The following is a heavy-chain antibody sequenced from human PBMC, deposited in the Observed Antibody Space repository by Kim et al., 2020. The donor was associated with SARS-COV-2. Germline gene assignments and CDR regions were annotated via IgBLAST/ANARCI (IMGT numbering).Heavy chain of an antibody. V-gene: IGHV1-69*01. Sequence: QKFQGRVTITADESTSTAYMELSSLRSEDTAVYYCARAVRDGSGWYEVDYWGQGTLVTVSS. D-gene: IGHD6-19*01. CDR3: ARAVRDGSGWYEVDY. J-gene: IGHJ4*02.